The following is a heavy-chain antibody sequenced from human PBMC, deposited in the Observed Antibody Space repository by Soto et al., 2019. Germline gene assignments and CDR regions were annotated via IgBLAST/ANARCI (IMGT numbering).Heavy chain of an antibody. CDR3: ARGASYGGTSEGEIDY. CDR1: GFTVSSNY. D-gene: IGHD4-17*01. V-gene: IGHV3-66*01. J-gene: IGHJ4*02. CDR2: IYSGGST. Sequence: EVQLVESGGGLVQPGGSLRLSCAASGFTVSSNYMSWVRQAPGKGLEWVSVIYSGGSTYYADSVKGRFTISRDKSKNTLYLQMNSLRAEDTAVYYCARGASYGGTSEGEIDYWGQGTLVTVSS.